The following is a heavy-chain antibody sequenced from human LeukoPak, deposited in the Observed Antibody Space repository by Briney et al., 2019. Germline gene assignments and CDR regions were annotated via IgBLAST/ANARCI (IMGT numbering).Heavy chain of an antibody. Sequence: SVEVSCKASGGTFSSYAISWVRQAPGQGLEWMGGIIPIFGTANYAQKFQGRVTITTDESTSTAYMELSSLRSEDTAVYYCARTPPYYYDSSGYYYEYFQHWGQGTLVTVSS. CDR3: ARTPPYYYDSSGYYYEYFQH. CDR1: GGTFSSYA. CDR2: IIPIFGTA. J-gene: IGHJ1*01. V-gene: IGHV1-69*05. D-gene: IGHD3-22*01.